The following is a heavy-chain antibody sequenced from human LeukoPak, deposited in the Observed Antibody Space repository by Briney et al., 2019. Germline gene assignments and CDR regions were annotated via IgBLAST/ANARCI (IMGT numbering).Heavy chain of an antibody. D-gene: IGHD3-22*01. CDR3: ARLYDSSGYYDPSVAFDI. CDR1: GYTFTGYY. V-gene: IGHV1-2*02. Sequence: ASVKVSCKASGYTFTGYYMHWVRQAPGQGLEWMGWINPNSGGTNYAQKFQGRVTMTRDTSISTAYMELSSLRSDDTAVYYCARLYDSSGYYDPSVAFDIWGQGTMVTVSS. CDR2: INPNSGGT. J-gene: IGHJ3*02.